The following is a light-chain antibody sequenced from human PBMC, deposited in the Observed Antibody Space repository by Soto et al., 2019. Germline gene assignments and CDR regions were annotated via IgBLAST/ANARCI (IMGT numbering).Light chain of an antibody. CDR2: DVS. V-gene: IGLV2-14*01. Sequence: QSALTQPASVSGSPGQSITISCTGTSSDVGGYNYVSWYQQHPGKAPKRMIYDVSNRPSGVSNRFSGSKSGNTASLTIAGLQAEDVADYDCSSYTSSSTLLYVFGTGTKLTVL. J-gene: IGLJ1*01. CDR1: SSDVGGYNY. CDR3: SSYTSSSTLLYV.